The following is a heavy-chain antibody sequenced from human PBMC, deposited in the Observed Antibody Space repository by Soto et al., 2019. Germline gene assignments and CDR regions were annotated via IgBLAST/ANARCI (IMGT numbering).Heavy chain of an antibody. D-gene: IGHD4-4*01. J-gene: IGHJ4*02. CDR2: ISTTSSYI. CDR1: GFTFSSYS. V-gene: IGHV3-21*01. CDR3: AREGSLYNDYISNCADY. Sequence: EVQLVESGGGLVKPGGSLRLSCEASGFTFSSYSMIWVRQAPGKGLEWVSSISTTSSYIYYADSVKGRFTISRDNAKNSLYLLMNSLRAEDTAVSYCAREGSLYNDYISNCADYWGQGTLVTVSS.